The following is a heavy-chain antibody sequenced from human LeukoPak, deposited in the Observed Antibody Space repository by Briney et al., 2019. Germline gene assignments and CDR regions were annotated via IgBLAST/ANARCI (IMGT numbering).Heavy chain of an antibody. CDR2: IIPIFGTA. D-gene: IGHD6-13*01. V-gene: IGHV1-69*01. Sequence: SVKVSCKASGGTFSSYAISWVRQAPGQGLEWIGGIIPIFGTAYYAHKFQGRVTITADESTSTAYMELSSLTSEDTAVYYCARDREQLGSLDAFDIWGQGTMVTVSS. CDR3: ARDREQLGSLDAFDI. CDR1: GGTFSSYA. J-gene: IGHJ3*02.